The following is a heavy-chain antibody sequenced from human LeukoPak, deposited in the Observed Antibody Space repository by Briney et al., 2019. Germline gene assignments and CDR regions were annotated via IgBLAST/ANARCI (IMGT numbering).Heavy chain of an antibody. D-gene: IGHD3-10*01. CDR1: GGSISNYY. J-gene: IGHJ3*02. CDR2: IYSSGST. V-gene: IGHV4-4*07. Sequence: SETLSLTCTVSGGSISNYYWSWIRQPAGKGLEWIGRIYSSGSTYYSPSLRSRVTISLDTSRNQFSLELNSVTAADTAVYYCAKSNGYGLVDIWGQGTMVTVSS. CDR3: AKSNGYGLVDI.